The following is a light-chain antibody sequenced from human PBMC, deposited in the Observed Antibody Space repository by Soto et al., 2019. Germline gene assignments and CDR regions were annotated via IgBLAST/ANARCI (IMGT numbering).Light chain of an antibody. J-gene: IGKJ1*01. V-gene: IGKV1-5*03. CDR2: RAS. CDR3: QQYDSYPWT. Sequence: DIQMTQSPSSLSASVGDRVTITCRASQSISTWLAWFQQKPGKAPKLLIYRASSLEGGAPSRFSGSGSGPEFILTISSLQPDDFATYYCQQYDSYPWTSGQGTKVDIK. CDR1: QSISTW.